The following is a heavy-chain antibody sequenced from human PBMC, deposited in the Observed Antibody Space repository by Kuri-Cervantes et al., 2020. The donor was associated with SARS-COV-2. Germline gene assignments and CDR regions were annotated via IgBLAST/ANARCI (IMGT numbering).Heavy chain of an antibody. Sequence: GSLRLSCAVYRGSFSGDYWSWLRQPPGKGLEWIGEINHSGSTNYNPSLNSRVTISVDTSKNHFSLKLSSVTAADTAVYYCARVLRYYDSSGYLGSFDPWGQGTLVTVSS. J-gene: IGHJ5*02. CDR3: ARVLRYYDSSGYLGSFDP. V-gene: IGHV4-34*01. CDR2: INHSGST. CDR1: RGSFSGDY. D-gene: IGHD3-22*01.